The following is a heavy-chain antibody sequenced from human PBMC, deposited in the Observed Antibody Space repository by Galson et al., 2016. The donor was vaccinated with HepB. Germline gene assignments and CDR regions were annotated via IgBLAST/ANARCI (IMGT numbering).Heavy chain of an antibody. J-gene: IGHJ6*02. CDR3: ARVRGHYGMDV. V-gene: IGHV3-7*03. Sequence: SLRLSCAASGFTFSSYWMSWVCQAPGKGLEWVANIKQDGSERYYVDSVKGRFTISRDNAKNSLSLQMNSLRAEDTAVYYCARVRGHYGMDVWGQGTMVTVSS. CDR2: IKQDGSER. CDR1: GFTFSSYW.